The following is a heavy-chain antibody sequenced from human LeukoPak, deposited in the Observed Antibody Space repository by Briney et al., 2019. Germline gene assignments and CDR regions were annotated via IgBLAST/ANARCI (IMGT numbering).Heavy chain of an antibody. D-gene: IGHD6-19*01. V-gene: IGHV3-66*01. CDR2: IYSGGST. CDR3: ARDPGGWGNFDY. CDR1: GFTVTTNS. Sequence: GGSLRLSCAVSGFTVTTNSMSWVRQAPGKGLKWVSVIYSGGSTYYADSVKGRFTISRDYSRNTLYLQMNSLRAEDTAVYYCARDPGGWGNFDYWAREPWSPSPQ. J-gene: IGHJ4*02.